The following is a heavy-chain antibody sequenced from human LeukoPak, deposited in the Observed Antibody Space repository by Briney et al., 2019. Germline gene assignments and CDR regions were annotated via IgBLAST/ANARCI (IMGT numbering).Heavy chain of an antibody. CDR3: AKSLYSNGDAFDI. CDR1: EFTFSGSA. V-gene: IGHV3-73*01. Sequence: GGSLKLSCAASEFTFSGSAMHWVRQASGKGLEWVGRIRSKTNNYATAYATSVKGRFTISRDDSKNMAYLQMNSLRAEDTAVYYCAKSLYSNGDAFDIWGQGTMVTVSS. J-gene: IGHJ3*02. CDR2: IRSKTNNYAT. D-gene: IGHD6-19*01.